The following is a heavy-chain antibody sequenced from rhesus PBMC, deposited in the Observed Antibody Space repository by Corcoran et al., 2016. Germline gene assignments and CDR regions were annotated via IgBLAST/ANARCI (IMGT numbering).Heavy chain of an antibody. CDR1: GGSISGYYS. V-gene: IGHV4-73*01. D-gene: IGHD5-24*01. CDR3: ATPTAGTVRGFDY. Sequence: QVTLQQWGEGLVKPSETLSLTCAVYGGSISGYYSLSWIRQAPGKGLEWIGNIDGNSASTNYNPSLKNRVTISKDTSKNQFSLKLSSVTAADTAVYYCATPTAGTVRGFDYWGQGVLVTVSS. J-gene: IGHJ4*01. CDR2: IDGNSAST.